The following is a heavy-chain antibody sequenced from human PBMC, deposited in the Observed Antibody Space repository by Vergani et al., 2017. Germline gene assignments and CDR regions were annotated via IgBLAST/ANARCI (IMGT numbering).Heavy chain of an antibody. D-gene: IGHD6-6*01. J-gene: IGHJ6*03. CDR3: ARGRISGSSRPRKHYYYXMDV. Sequence: QVQLVQSGAEVETPGASVKVSCKASGYTFTSYDINWVRQATGQGLEWMGWMNPNSGNTGYAQKFQGRVTMTRNTSISTAYMELSSLRSEDTAVYYCARGRISGSSRPRKHYYYXMDVWGKGTTVTVSS. V-gene: IGHV1-8*01. CDR1: GYTFTSYD. CDR2: MNPNSGNT.